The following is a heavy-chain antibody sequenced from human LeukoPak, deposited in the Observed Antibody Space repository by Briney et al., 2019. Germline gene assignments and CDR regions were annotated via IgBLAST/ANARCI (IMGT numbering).Heavy chain of an antibody. CDR2: INHSGST. V-gene: IGHV4-34*01. CDR3: ARRARKHGGTDV. D-gene: IGHD6-6*01. J-gene: IGHJ6*02. Sequence: SETLSLTCAVYGGSFSGYYWSWIRQPPGKGLEWIGEINHSGSTNYNPSLKSRVTISVDTSKNQFSLKLSSVTAADTAVYYCARRARKHGGTDVWGQGTTVTVSS. CDR1: GGSFSGYY.